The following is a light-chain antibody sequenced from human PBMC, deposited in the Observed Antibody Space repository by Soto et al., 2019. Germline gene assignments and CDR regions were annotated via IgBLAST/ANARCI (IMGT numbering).Light chain of an antibody. CDR3: QQSYSTPIT. Sequence: DIQMTQSPSSLSASLGERATITCRASQSISSNLNWYQQKPGKAPKLLIYAASSLQSGVPSRFSGSGSGTDFTLTISSLQPEDFATYYCQQSYSTPITFGQRARPAVK. CDR1: QSISSN. CDR2: AAS. V-gene: IGKV1-39*01. J-gene: IGKJ5*01.